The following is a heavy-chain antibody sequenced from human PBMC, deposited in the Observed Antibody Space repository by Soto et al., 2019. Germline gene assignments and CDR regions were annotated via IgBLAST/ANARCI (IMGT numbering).Heavy chain of an antibody. CDR1: GFMFSNHG. CDR3: VRGDNWNDEASDY. D-gene: IGHD1-1*01. V-gene: IGHV3-33*01. CDR2: IWSDGNNR. Sequence: PGGSLRLSCAASGFMFSNHGMHWVRQAPGKELEWVAVIWSDGNNRYYADSVKGRFTISRDNSKNTVYLQMNSLRAEDTAVYYCVRGDNWNDEASDYWGQGTLVTVSS. J-gene: IGHJ4*02.